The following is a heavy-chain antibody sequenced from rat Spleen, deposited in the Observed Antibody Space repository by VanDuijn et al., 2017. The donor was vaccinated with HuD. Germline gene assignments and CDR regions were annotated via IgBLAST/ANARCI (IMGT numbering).Heavy chain of an antibody. CDR2: IWGNGNT. D-gene: IGHD1-4*01. Sequence: QVQLKESGPGLVQPSQTLSLTCTVSGFSLINYGVVWIRQPPGKGLEWMGVIWGNGNTNYNSALKSRPSISRDTSKTQVYLKMNRLQTEDTATYYWARDFGNYPYYFDYWGQGLMVTVSS. J-gene: IGHJ2*01. CDR1: GFSLINYG. CDR3: ARDFGNYPYYFDY. V-gene: IGHV2-13*01.